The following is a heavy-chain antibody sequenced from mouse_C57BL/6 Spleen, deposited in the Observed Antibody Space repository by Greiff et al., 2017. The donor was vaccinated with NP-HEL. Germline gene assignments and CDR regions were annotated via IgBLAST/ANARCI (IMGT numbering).Heavy chain of an antibody. Sequence: EVQLQQSGPGLVKPSQSLSLTCSVTGYSITSGYYWNWIRQFPGNKLEWMGYISYDGSNNYNPSLKNRISITRDTSKNQFFLKLNSVTTEDTATYYGARGYYGSSYWFAYWGEGTLVTVSA. CDR1: GYSITSGYY. V-gene: IGHV3-6*01. J-gene: IGHJ3*01. D-gene: IGHD1-1*01. CDR2: ISYDGSN. CDR3: ARGYYGSSYWFAY.